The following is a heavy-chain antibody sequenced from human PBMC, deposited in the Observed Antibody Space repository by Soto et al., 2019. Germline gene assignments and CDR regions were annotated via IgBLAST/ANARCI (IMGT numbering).Heavy chain of an antibody. Sequence: QVQLVQSGAEVKRPGSSVKVSCKASGDTFSFYSINWVRQAPGLGLEWMGRVNPILSMSNYAQRFQGRVTMTADKSTITAYMELSVLISEDTAMYYCATSYGSGYRAFDYWGQGALVTVSS. V-gene: IGHV1-69*04. J-gene: IGHJ4*02. CDR2: VNPILSMS. CDR1: GDTFSFYS. D-gene: IGHD3-10*01. CDR3: ATSYGSGYRAFDY.